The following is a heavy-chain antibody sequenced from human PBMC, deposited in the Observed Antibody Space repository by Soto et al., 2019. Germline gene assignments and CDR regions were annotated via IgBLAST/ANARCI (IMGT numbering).Heavy chain of an antibody. CDR1: GDSISKYY. Sequence: SETLSLTCTVSGDSISKYYWNWIRQPAGKGLEWIGRIHSTRSPNYNPSLKSRVTMSVDTSKNQFSLKLNLTSVTAADTAVYYCARSPAYGDYANLDTWGQGTLVTVSS. CDR3: ARSPAYGDYANLDT. V-gene: IGHV4-4*07. CDR2: IHSTRSP. J-gene: IGHJ5*02. D-gene: IGHD4-17*01.